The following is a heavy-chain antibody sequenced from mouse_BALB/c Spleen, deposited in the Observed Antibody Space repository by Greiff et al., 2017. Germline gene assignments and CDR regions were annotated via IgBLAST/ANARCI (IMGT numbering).Heavy chain of an antibody. D-gene: IGHD1-1*02. CDR2: ISYSGST. Sequence: EVQLQQSGPGLVKPSQSLSLTCTVTGYSITSDYAWNWIRQFPGNKLEWMGYISYSGSTSYNPSLKSRISITRDTSKNQFFLQLNSVTTEDTATYYCARSGGYYFDYWGQGTTLTVSA. CDR1: GYSITSDYA. V-gene: IGHV3-2*02. J-gene: IGHJ2*01. CDR3: ARSGGYYFDY.